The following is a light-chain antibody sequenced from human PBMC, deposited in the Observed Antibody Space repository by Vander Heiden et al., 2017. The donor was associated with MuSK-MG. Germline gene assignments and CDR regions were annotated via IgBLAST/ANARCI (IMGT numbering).Light chain of an antibody. CDR2: AAS. CDR3: QRSDSTPYT. V-gene: IGKV1-39*01. CDR1: QSISSY. Sequence: DIQMTQSPSSLSASVGDRVTITCRASQSISSYLNWYQQKPGKAPKLLIYAASSLQSGVPSRFSGSGSGTDFTLTISMLHPEDFATYYCQRSDSTPYTFGQGTKLEIK. J-gene: IGKJ2*01.